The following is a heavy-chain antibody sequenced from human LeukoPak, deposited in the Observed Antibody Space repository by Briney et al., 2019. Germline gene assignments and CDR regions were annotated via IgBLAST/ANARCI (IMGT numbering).Heavy chain of an antibody. J-gene: IGHJ4*02. CDR2: ISNSGGST. D-gene: IGHD4-17*01. Sequence: GGSLRLSCVASGFIFSRYGMHWVRQAPGKGLEYVSAISNSGGSTYYANSVKGRFTISRDNSKNTLYLQMNSLRAEDTAVYYCAREAVTRNYFDYWGQGTLVTVSS. CDR3: AREAVTRNYFDY. V-gene: IGHV3-64*01. CDR1: GFIFSRYG.